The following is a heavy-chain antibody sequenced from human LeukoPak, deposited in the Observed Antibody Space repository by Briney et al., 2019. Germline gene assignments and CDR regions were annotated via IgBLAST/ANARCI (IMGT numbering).Heavy chain of an antibody. D-gene: IGHD6-13*01. V-gene: IGHV3-30*04. CDR1: GFTFSNYA. CDR2: ILHDGSNK. CDR3: ARAVGSSWPPSYFDY. J-gene: IGHJ4*02. Sequence: GGSLRLSCAASGFTFSNYALHWVRQAPGKGLEWVAVILHDGSNKYADSVKGRFTISRDNSKNTLFLQMNSLRAEDTAVYYCARAVGSSWPPSYFDYWGQGTLVTVSS.